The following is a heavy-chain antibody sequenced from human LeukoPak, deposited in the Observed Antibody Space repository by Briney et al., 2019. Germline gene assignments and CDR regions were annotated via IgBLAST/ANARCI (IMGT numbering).Heavy chain of an antibody. Sequence: GGSLRLSCAASGFTFSGSAMHWVRQASGKGLEWVGRIRSKANSYATAYAASVKGRFTISRDDSKNTAYLQMNSLKTEDTAVYYCTTLPPIAAAGDAFDIWGQGTMVTVSS. V-gene: IGHV3-73*01. CDR2: IRSKANSYAT. D-gene: IGHD6-13*01. CDR3: TTLPPIAAAGDAFDI. CDR1: GFTFSGSA. J-gene: IGHJ3*02.